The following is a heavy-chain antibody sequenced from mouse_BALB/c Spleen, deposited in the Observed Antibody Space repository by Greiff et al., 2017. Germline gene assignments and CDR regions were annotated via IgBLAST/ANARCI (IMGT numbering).Heavy chain of an antibody. CDR1: GYTFTSYT. CDR3: ARGFYDGYLAY. CDR2: INPSSGYT. V-gene: IGHV1-4*01. Sequence: QVQLQQSGAELARPGASVKMSCKASGYTFTSYTMHWVKQRPGQGLEWIGYINPSSGYTNYNQKFKDKATLTADKSSSTAYMQLSSLTSEDSAVYYCARGFYDGYLAYWGQGTLVTVSA. D-gene: IGHD2-3*01. J-gene: IGHJ3*01.